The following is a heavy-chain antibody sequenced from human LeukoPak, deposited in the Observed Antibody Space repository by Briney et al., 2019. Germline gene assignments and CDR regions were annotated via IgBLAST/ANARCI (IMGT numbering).Heavy chain of an antibody. CDR3: ARDGNTPH. Sequence: SETLSLTCAVSGGSISSGGYSWSWIRQPPGKGLEWIGYTYHSGSTYYNPSLKSRVTISVDRSKNQFSLKLSSVTAADTAVYYCARDGNTPHWGQGTLVTVSS. V-gene: IGHV4-30-2*01. D-gene: IGHD1-7*01. CDR2: TYHSGST. CDR1: GGSISSGGYS. J-gene: IGHJ4*02.